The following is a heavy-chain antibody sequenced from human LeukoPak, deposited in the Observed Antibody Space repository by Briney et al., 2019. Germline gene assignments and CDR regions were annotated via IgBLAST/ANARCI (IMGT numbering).Heavy chain of an antibody. V-gene: IGHV4-39*01. Sequence: SETLSLSCTVSGGSISSSSYYWGWIRQPPGKGLEWIGSIYYSGSTYYNPSLKSRVTISVDTSKNQFSLKLSSVTAADTAVYYCARGPFIAARHYFDYWGQGTLVTVSS. CDR1: GGSISSSSYY. CDR3: ARGPFIAARHYFDY. CDR2: IYYSGST. D-gene: IGHD6-6*01. J-gene: IGHJ4*02.